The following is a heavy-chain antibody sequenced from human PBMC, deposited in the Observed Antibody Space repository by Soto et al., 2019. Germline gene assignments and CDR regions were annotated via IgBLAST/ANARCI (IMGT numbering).Heavy chain of an antibody. V-gene: IGHV3-7*05. CDR3: ATTSSFGDTFDY. CDR1: GFSFNNYW. CDR2: IKQDGSEK. D-gene: IGHD3-10*01. Sequence: GGSLRLSCAASGFSFNNYWMSWVRQAPGKGLEWVANIKQDGSEKYYVDSVKGRFTISRDNAKNSLYLQMNSLRAEDTAVYYCATTSSFGDTFDYWGQGTLVTVSS. J-gene: IGHJ4*02.